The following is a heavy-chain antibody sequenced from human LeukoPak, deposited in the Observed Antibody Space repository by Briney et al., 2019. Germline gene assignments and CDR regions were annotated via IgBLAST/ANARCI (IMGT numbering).Heavy chain of an antibody. CDR1: GFTFSSYW. D-gene: IGHD6-19*01. V-gene: IGHV3-7*02. Sequence: PGGSLRLSCEASGFTFSSYWMSWVRQAPGKGLEWVANIKQDGSEKYHVDSVKGRFTISRDNAKNSLYLQMSSLRAEDTAVFYCARHQGSGWQSSAYYFDYWGQGTLVTVSS. CDR2: IKQDGSEK. CDR3: ARHQGSGWQSSAYYFDY. J-gene: IGHJ4*02.